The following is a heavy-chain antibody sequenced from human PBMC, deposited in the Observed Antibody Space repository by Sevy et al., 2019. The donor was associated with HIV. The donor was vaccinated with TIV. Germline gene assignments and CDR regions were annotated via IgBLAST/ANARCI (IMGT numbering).Heavy chain of an antibody. Sequence: ASVKVSCKASGGTFSSYAISWVRQAPGQGLEWMGGIIPIFGTANYAQKFQGRVTITADESTSTAYMELSSLRSEDMAVYYCAGDRSGSLGNYFDYWGQGTLVTVSS. CDR1: GGTFSSYA. J-gene: IGHJ4*02. D-gene: IGHD7-27*01. CDR3: AGDRSGSLGNYFDY. CDR2: IIPIFGTA. V-gene: IGHV1-69*13.